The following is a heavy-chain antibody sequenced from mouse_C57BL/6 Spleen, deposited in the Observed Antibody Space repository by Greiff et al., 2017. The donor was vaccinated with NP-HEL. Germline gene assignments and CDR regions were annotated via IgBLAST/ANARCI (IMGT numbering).Heavy chain of an antibody. D-gene: IGHD2-2*01. CDR2: IYPGNSDT. J-gene: IGHJ2*01. V-gene: IGHV1-5*01. CDR1: GYTFTSYW. Sequence: VQLQQSGTVLARPGASVKMSCKTSGYTFTSYWMHWVKQRPGQGLEWIGAIYPGNSDTSYNQKFKGKAKLTAVTSASTAYMELSSLTNEDSAVYYCTREIRYGYDDVYCFDYWGQGTTLTVSS. CDR3: TREIRYGYDDVYCFDY.